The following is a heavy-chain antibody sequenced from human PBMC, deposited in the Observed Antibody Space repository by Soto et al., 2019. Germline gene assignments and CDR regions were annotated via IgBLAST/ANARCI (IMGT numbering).Heavy chain of an antibody. Sequence: GGSLRLSCAASGFTFSSYGMHWVRQAPGKGLEWVAVIWYDGSNKYYADSVKGRFTISRDNSKNTLYLQMNSLRAEDTAVYYCARERTDCGDYGTDYYYGMDVWGQGTTVTVSS. D-gene: IGHD4-17*01. CDR1: GFTFSSYG. CDR3: ARERTDCGDYGTDYYYGMDV. CDR2: IWYDGSNK. J-gene: IGHJ6*02. V-gene: IGHV3-33*01.